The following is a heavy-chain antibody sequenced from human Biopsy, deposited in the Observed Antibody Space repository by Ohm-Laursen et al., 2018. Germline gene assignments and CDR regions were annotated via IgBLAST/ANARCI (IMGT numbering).Heavy chain of an antibody. D-gene: IGHD1-26*01. V-gene: IGHV1-69*01. CDR3: ARGPHSGSHSCFDY. CDR1: AGTFINSA. CDR2: IIPMFGTA. Sequence: GPSVSASCKASAGTFINSAISWVRQPPGQGLEWLGGIIPMFGTANYAQMFQGRVTISSDESTSTSYMELSSLTTQDTAIYYCARGPHSGSHSCFDYWGRGTLVTVSS. J-gene: IGHJ4*02.